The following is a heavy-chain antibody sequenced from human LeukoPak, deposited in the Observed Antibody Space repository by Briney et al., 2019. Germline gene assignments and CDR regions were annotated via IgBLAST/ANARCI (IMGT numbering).Heavy chain of an antibody. CDR1: GYSFSSYY. CDR2: INPSGGST. J-gene: IGHJ5*02. D-gene: IGHD2-21*02. Sequence: ASVKVSCKASGYSFSSYYMIWVRQAPGQGLEWMGIINPSGGSTYYAQKFQGRVTMTRDMSTSTVYMELSSLRSEDTAVYYCARTDCGGDCYSSRGWFDPWGQGTLVTVSS. V-gene: IGHV1-46*01. CDR3: ARTDCGGDCYSSRGWFDP.